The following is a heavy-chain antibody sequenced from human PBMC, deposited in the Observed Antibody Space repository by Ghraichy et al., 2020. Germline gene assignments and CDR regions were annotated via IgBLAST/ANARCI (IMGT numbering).Heavy chain of an antibody. CDR2: ISHDGNAK. D-gene: IGHD6-13*01. Sequence: GESLNISCAASGFTFSTYSMHWVRQAPGKGPEWVAVISHDGNAKYYGDSVKGRFAISRDNSKNTLYLQMSSLRAEDTAVYYCARDVKSSSWSYYYYAMDVWGHGTTVTVSS. V-gene: IGHV3-30*09. CDR1: GFTFSTYS. CDR3: ARDVKSSSWSYYYYAMDV. J-gene: IGHJ6*02.